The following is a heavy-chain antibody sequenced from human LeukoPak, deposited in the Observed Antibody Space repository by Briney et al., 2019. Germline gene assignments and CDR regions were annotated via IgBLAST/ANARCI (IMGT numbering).Heavy chain of an antibody. V-gene: IGHV3-30*03. CDR2: ISYDGSNK. CDR1: GFTFSSYG. CDR3: ARAYCSSTSCYEDYYYYYGMDV. Sequence: PGGSLRLSCAASGFTFSSYGMHWVRQAPGKGLEWVAVISYDGSNKYYADSVKGRFTISRDNSKNTLYLQMNSLRAEDTAVYYCARAYCSSTSCYEDYYYYYGMDVWGQGTTVTVSS. J-gene: IGHJ6*02. D-gene: IGHD2-2*01.